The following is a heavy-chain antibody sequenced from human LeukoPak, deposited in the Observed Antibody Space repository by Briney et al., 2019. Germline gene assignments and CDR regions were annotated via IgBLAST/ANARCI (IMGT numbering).Heavy chain of an antibody. Sequence: PGGSLRLSCAASGFTFSSYAMSWVCQAPGKGLEWVSAISGSGARTYYADSVKGRFTISRDNSKNTLYLQMNSLRAEDTAVYYCAKGRRHGSGDAFDIWGQGTMVTVSS. D-gene: IGHD3-10*01. J-gene: IGHJ3*02. CDR2: ISGSGART. V-gene: IGHV3-23*01. CDR3: AKGRRHGSGDAFDI. CDR1: GFTFSSYA.